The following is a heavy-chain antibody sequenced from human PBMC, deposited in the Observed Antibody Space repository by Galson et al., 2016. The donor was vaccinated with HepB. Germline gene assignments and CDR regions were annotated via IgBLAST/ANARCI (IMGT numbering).Heavy chain of an antibody. J-gene: IGHJ5*02. Sequence: SVKVSCKASGYSFTNYDINWVRQAPGQGLECIGWVTADNGDTGYVEKFKGRVTLTRDTSTETAYMELNSLTADDTAMYYCARGTWFDPWGQGTLVIVSS. CDR2: VTADNGDT. CDR1: GYSFTNYD. CDR3: ARGTWFDP. V-gene: IGHV1-8*01.